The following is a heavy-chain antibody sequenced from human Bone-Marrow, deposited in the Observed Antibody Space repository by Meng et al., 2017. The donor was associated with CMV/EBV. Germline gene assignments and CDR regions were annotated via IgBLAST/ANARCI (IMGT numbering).Heavy chain of an antibody. CDR1: GFTVSSNY. V-gene: IGHV3-66*02. CDR3: ARDDLNDYGYYVEYYYGMDV. D-gene: IGHD4-17*01. J-gene: IGHJ6*02. CDR2: IYSGGST. Sequence: GESLKISCAASGFTVSSNYMSWVRQAPGKGLEWVSVIYSGGSTYYADSVKGRFTISRDNSKNTLYLQMNSLRAEDTAVYYCARDDLNDYGYYVEYYYGMDVWGQGTTVTVSS.